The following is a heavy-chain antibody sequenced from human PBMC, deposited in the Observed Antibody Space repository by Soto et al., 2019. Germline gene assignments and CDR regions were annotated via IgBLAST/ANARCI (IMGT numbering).Heavy chain of an antibody. J-gene: IGHJ6*02. V-gene: IGHV3-74*01. CDR1: GFIFTNYW. Sequence: GGPLRLSCAASGFIFTNYWMHWVRQAPGKGLVWVSRVKSDGSTTSYADSVKGRFTISRDNAKNTVYLQMNSLRAEDTAVYFCTRTISGDMDVWGQGTTVTVSS. D-gene: IGHD2-15*01. CDR2: VKSDGSTT. CDR3: TRTISGDMDV.